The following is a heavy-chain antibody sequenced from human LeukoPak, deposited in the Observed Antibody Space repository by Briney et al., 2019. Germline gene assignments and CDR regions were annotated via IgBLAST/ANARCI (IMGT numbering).Heavy chain of an antibody. CDR1: GFTFSIYW. CDR3: ARDFSLTRLERPFDY. Sequence: GGSLRLSCAVSGFTFSIYWMTWVRQAPGKGLEWVANLNQDGSDKYYVDSVKGRFTISRDNAKNSLYLQMNSLRAEDTAVYYCARDFSLTRLERPFDYWGQGTLVTVSS. V-gene: IGHV3-7*01. CDR2: LNQDGSDK. J-gene: IGHJ4*02. D-gene: IGHD1-1*01.